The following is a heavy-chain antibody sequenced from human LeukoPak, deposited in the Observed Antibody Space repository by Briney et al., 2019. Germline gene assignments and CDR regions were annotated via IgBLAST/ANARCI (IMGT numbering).Heavy chain of an antibody. CDR3: ARVMTTVTTGWFDP. V-gene: IGHV4-34*01. J-gene: IGHJ5*02. D-gene: IGHD4-17*01. Sequence: SETLSLTCAVYGGSFSGYYWSWIRQPPGKGLEWIGEINHSGSTNYNPSLKSRVTISVDTSKNQFSLKLSSVTAADTAVYYCARVMTTVTTGWFDPWGQGTLVTVSS. CDR1: GGSFSGYY. CDR2: INHSGST.